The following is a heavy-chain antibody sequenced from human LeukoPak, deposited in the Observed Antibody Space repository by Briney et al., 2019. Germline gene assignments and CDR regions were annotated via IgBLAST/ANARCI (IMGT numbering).Heavy chain of an antibody. D-gene: IGHD5-24*01. J-gene: IGHJ6*03. CDR1: GGSISSHY. CDR3: ARGGYNPDDYYHYYMDV. Sequence: SETLSLTCTVSGGSISSHYWSWIRQPPGKGLEWIGYIYYSGSTNYNPSLKSRVTISVDTSKNQFSLKLSSVTAADTAVYYCARGGYNPDDYYHYYMDVWGKGTTVTVSS. CDR2: IYYSGST. V-gene: IGHV4-59*11.